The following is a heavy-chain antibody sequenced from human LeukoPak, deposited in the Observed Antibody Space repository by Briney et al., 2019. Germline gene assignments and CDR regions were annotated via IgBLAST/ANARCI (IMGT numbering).Heavy chain of an antibody. J-gene: IGHJ4*02. CDR1: GFDFSSNW. CDR3: AKDHYWSIDY. CDR2: IKGDGIST. D-gene: IGHD3-3*01. Sequence: GALRLSCAASGFDFSSNWMHWVRHAPEQGLVWVSRIKGDGISTNYADSVKGRFTISRDIAKNTLYLQMNSLRAEDTGVYYCAKDHYWSIDYWGRGTLVTVSS. V-gene: IGHV3-74*01.